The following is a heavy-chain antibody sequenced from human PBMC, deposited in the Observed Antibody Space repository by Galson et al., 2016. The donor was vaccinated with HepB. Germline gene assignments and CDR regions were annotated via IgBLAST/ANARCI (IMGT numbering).Heavy chain of an antibody. J-gene: IGHJ6*02. V-gene: IGHV4-61*01. D-gene: IGHD4-17*01. CDR2: IYYTGTT. Sequence: SETLSLTCTVSGGSVSSGSYYWSWIRQPPGKGLGLIGYIYYTGTTNYNPSLKSRVTISVDTSKNQFSLKLNSVTAADTAVYYCARYYGDFGMDVWGQGALVTVSS. CDR3: ARYYGDFGMDV. CDR1: GGSVSSGSYY.